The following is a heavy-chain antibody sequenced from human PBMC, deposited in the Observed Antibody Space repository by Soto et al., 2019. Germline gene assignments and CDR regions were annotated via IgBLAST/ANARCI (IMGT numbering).Heavy chain of an antibody. CDR3: ARDRGSGSYGWFDP. V-gene: IGHV3-30-3*01. Sequence: QVQLVESGGGVVQPGRSLRLSFAASGFTFSSYAMHWVRQAPGKGLEWVAVISYDGSNKYYADSVKGRFTISRDNSKNTLYLQMNSLRAEDTAVYYCARDRGSGSYGWFDPWGQGTLVTVSS. D-gene: IGHD3-10*01. J-gene: IGHJ5*02. CDR1: GFTFSSYA. CDR2: ISYDGSNK.